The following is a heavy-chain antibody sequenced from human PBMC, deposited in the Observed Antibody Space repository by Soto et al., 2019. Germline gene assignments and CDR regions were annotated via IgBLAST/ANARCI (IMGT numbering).Heavy chain of an antibody. CDR3: VQTTGSPGFDF. CDR1: GFAVSSKY. J-gene: IGHJ4*02. V-gene: IGHV3-53*01. CDR2: IYGGGTT. Sequence: EVQLVESGGGSIQPGGSLRLSCAASGFAVSSKYLTWVRQAPGKGLEWVSVIYGGGTTYYADSVKGRFTISRDTSKNTLYLQMNSLRAEDTAVYYCVQTTGSPGFDFWGQGTLVTVSS. D-gene: IGHD1-1*01.